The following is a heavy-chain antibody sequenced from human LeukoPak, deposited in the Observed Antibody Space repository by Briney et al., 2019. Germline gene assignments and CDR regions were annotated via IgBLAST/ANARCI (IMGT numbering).Heavy chain of an antibody. J-gene: IGHJ4*02. D-gene: IGHD3-22*01. Sequence: PGGSLRLSCAASGFTFSSYEMNWVRQAPGKGLEWVSYISSSGSIIYYADSVKGRFTISRDNAKNSLYLQMNSLRAEDTAGYYCARGGLMGGYYDSSGCADYWGQGTLVTVSS. CDR2: ISSSGSII. CDR1: GFTFSSYE. V-gene: IGHV3-48*03. CDR3: ARGGLMGGYYDSSGCADY.